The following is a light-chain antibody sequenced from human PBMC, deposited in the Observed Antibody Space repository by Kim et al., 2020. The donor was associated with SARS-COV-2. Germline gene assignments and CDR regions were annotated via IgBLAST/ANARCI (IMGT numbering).Light chain of an antibody. CDR2: AAS. J-gene: IGKJ1*01. CDR1: QGISNY. Sequence: ASVGDRVTTACRASQGISNYLAWYQQKPGKAPKLLIYAASALQSRVSSRFNGSGSGTDFTLTISNLQPEDVATYYCQKYNTAPLTFGHGTKVEIK. CDR3: QKYNTAPLT. V-gene: IGKV1-27*01.